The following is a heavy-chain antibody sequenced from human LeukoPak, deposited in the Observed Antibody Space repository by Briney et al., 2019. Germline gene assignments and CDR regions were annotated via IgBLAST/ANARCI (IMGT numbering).Heavy chain of an antibody. CDR1: GGSFSGYY. CDR3: ARGLKGSSSPYY. J-gene: IGHJ4*02. Sequence: PSETLSLTCAVYGGSFSGYYWSWIRQPPGKGLEWIGEINHSGSTNYNPSLKSRVTISVDTSKNQFSLKLSSVTAADTAVYYCARGLKGSSSPYYWGQGTLVTVSS. D-gene: IGHD6-6*01. V-gene: IGHV4-34*01. CDR2: INHSGST.